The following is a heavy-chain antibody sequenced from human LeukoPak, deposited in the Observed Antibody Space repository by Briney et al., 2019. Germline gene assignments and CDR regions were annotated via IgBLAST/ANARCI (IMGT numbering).Heavy chain of an antibody. V-gene: IGHV4-39*07. D-gene: IGHD5-24*01. CDR3: ARGFVEMAPPLGY. J-gene: IGHJ4*02. Sequence: SETLSLTCTVSGGSISGSSYYWGWIRQPPGKGLEWIGEINHSGSTNYNPSLKSRVTISVDTSKNQFSLKLSSVTAADTAVYYCARGFVEMAPPLGYWGQGTLVTVSS. CDR2: INHSGST. CDR1: GGSISGSSYY.